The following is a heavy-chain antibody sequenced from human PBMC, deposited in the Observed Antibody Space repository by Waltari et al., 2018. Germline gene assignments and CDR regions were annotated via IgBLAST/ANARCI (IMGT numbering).Heavy chain of an antibody. D-gene: IGHD6-6*01. V-gene: IGHV3-30*18. CDR3: AHDSLPGYSISSGYYSYGRMDV. Sequence: QVQLVESGGGGVQPGRSLRLSCAASGFTFSSYGMHWVRQAPGKGLEGVAAISYARSNTYYADSVKSRFTISRDNSKNTLYLQMNSLTAEDSSVYYCAHDSLPGYSISSGYYSYGRMDVLGHATTITVSS. CDR1: GFTFSSYG. J-gene: IGHJ6*02. CDR2: ISYARSNT.